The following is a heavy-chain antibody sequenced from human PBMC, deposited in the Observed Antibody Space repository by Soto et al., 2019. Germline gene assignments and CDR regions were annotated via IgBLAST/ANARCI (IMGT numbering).Heavy chain of an antibody. D-gene: IGHD6-25*01. V-gene: IGHV3-7*01. J-gene: IGHJ4*02. Sequence: EVQLVESGGGLVQPGGSLRLSCAASGFTFSNYLMSWVRQAPGKGLEWVANIKQDGSEKYYVASVNGRFTISGDNAKNSLYLQMNSLRADDTAVYYCAREKRANGYFDYWGQGTLVTVSS. CDR1: GFTFSNYL. CDR3: AREKRANGYFDY. CDR2: IKQDGSEK.